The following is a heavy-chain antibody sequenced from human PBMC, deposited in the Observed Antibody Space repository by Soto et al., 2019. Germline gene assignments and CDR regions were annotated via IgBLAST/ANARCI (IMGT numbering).Heavy chain of an antibody. CDR2: ISSSSSYT. V-gene: IGHV3-11*06. CDR1: GFTFSDYY. J-gene: IGHJ4*02. D-gene: IGHD5-18*01. CDR3: ARESGIIQLWTNFHY. Sequence: QVQLVESGGGLVKPGGSLRLSCAASGFTFSDYYMSWIRQAPGKGLEWVSYISSSSSYTNYADSVKGRFTISRDNAKNSLYLQMNSLRAEDTAVDYCARESGIIQLWTNFHYWGQGTLVTVSS.